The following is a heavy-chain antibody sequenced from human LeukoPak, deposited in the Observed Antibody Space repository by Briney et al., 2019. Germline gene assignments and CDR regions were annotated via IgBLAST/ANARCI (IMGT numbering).Heavy chain of an antibody. CDR3: ATYSSSWFDY. CDR2: IYHSGST. V-gene: IGHV4-30-2*01. D-gene: IGHD6-6*01. CDR1: GGSISSGGYY. J-gene: IGHJ4*02. Sequence: PSETLSLTCTVSGGSISSGGYYWSWIRQPPGKGLEWIGYIYHSGSTYYNPSLKSRVTISVDRSKNQFSLKLSSVTAADTAAYYCATYSSSWFDYWGQGTLVTVSS.